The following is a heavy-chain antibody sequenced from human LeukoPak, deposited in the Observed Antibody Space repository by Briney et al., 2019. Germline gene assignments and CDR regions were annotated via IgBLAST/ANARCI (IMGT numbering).Heavy chain of an antibody. Sequence: ASVKVSFKASGYTFTSYGISWVRQAPGQGLEWMGWISAYNGNTNYAQKLQGRVTMTTDTSTSTAYMELRSLRSDDTAVYYCARPYCSSTSCYNHYYYGMDVWGQGTTVTVSS. J-gene: IGHJ6*02. V-gene: IGHV1-18*01. D-gene: IGHD2-2*02. CDR1: GYTFTSYG. CDR3: ARPYCSSTSCYNHYYYGMDV. CDR2: ISAYNGNT.